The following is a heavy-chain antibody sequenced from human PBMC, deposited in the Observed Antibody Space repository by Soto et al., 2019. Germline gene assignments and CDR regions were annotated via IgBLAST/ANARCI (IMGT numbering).Heavy chain of an antibody. D-gene: IGHD3-16*01. J-gene: IGHJ5*02. CDR3: ARGGEGGWLDP. V-gene: IGHV4-59*12. Sequence: PSETLSLTCTVSGGSISGYHWSWIRQPPGKELEWIGNIYYSGSTNYNPSLRSRVTFSVDTSKNQISLKLSSVTAADTAVYYCARGGEGGWLDPWGQGTLVTVSS. CDR2: IYYSGST. CDR1: GGSISGYH.